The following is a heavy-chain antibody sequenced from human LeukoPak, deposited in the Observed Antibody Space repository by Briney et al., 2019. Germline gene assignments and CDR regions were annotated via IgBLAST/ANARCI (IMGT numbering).Heavy chain of an antibody. V-gene: IGHV4-30-2*01. J-gene: IGHJ4*02. CDR2: IYHSGST. CDR3: ARAGYDSSGFDY. CDR1: GGSISSGGYS. Sequence: PSETLSLTCAVSGGSISSGGYSWSWIRQPPGKGLEWIGYIYHSGSTHYNPSLKSRVTISVDRSKNQFSLKLSSVTAADTAVYYCARAGYDSSGFDYWGQGTLVTVSS. D-gene: IGHD3-22*01.